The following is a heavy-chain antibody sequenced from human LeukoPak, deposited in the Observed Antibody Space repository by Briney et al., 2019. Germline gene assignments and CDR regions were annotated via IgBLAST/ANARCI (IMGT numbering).Heavy chain of an antibody. D-gene: IGHD3-22*01. CDR1: GGSISSYY. J-gene: IGHJ4*02. V-gene: IGHV4-59*01. CDR3: ASAVPYYYDSSGYTFDY. Sequence: SETLSLTCTVSGGSISSYYWSWIRQPPGKGLEWIGYIYYSGSTNYNPSLKSRVTISVDTSKNQFSLKLSSVTAADTAVYYCASAVPYYYDSSGYTFDYWGQGTLVTVSS. CDR2: IYYSGST.